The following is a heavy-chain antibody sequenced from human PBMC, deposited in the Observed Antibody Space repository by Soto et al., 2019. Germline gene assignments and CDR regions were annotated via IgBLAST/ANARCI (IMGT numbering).Heavy chain of an antibody. Sequence: SETLSLTCAVSGGSISSGGYSWSWIRQPPGKGLEWIGYIYHSGSTYYNPSLKSRVTISVDRSKNQFSLKLSSVTAADTAVYYCARDSSPLFGMDAWGQGTTVTV. D-gene: IGHD6-13*01. CDR1: GGSISSGGYS. CDR3: ARDSSPLFGMDA. J-gene: IGHJ6*02. CDR2: IYHSGST. V-gene: IGHV4-30-2*01.